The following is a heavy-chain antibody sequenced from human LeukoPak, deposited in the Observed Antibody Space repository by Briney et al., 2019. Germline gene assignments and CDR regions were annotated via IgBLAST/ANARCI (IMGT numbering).Heavy chain of an antibody. CDR3: ARGIDYDFWSGYLDY. V-gene: IGHV3-30*01. D-gene: IGHD3-3*01. Sequence: GGSLRLSCAASGFTFSSYAMHWVRQAPGKGLEWVAVISYDGSNKYYADSVKGRFTISRDNSKNTLYLQMNSLRAEGTAVYYCARGIDYDFWSGYLDYWGQGTLVTVSS. J-gene: IGHJ4*02. CDR1: GFTFSSYA. CDR2: ISYDGSNK.